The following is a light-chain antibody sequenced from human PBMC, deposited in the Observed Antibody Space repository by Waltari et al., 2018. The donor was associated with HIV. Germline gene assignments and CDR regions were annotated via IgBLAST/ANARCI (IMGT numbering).Light chain of an antibody. J-gene: IGKJ5*01. Sequence: DIHMTQFPSTLSAFLGDRVTITCRASQSVSSWLAWYKHKTGKAPKLLIHKASVLESGVSSRFSGSGSETEFTLIIDSLEPDDFSTYYCQQYNTDPSFGQGTRLEMK. CDR3: QQYNTDPS. CDR2: KAS. CDR1: QSVSSW. V-gene: IGKV1-5*03.